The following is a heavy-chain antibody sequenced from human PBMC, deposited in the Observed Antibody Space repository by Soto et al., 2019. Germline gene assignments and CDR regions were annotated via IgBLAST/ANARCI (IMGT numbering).Heavy chain of an antibody. D-gene: IGHD1-26*01. Sequence: QVQLVESGGGVVQPGRSLRLSCAASGFTFSSYAMHWVRQAPGKGLEWVAVISYDGSNKYYADSVKGRFTISRDNSNNTMYLQMNSLRAEDTAVYYCARDGEWELLGAYYFDYWGQGTLVTVSS. J-gene: IGHJ4*02. V-gene: IGHV3-30-3*01. CDR1: GFTFSSYA. CDR2: ISYDGSNK. CDR3: ARDGEWELLGAYYFDY.